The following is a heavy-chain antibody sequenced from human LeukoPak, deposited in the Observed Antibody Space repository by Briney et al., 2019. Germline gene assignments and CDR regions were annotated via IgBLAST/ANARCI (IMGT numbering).Heavy chain of an antibody. CDR1: GFSFMNYG. CDR2: IYSGGST. CDR3: ARRTSGAFVI. Sequence: GGSLRLSCAASGFSFMNYGMNWVRQAPGKGLEWVSVIYSGGSTYYADSVKGRFTISRDNAKNSLYLQMNSLRAEDTAVYYCARRTSGAFVIWGQGTKVTVSS. V-gene: IGHV3-66*04. J-gene: IGHJ3*02.